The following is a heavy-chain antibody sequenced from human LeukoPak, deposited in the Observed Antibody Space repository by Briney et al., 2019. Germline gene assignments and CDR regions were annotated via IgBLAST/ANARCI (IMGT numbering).Heavy chain of an antibody. V-gene: IGHV3-48*01. D-gene: IGHD2-2*02. CDR2: ISTSTI. J-gene: IGHJ3*02. CDR1: GFTFSSYS. Sequence: GSLRLSCAASGFTFSSYSMNWVRQAPGKGLEWISYISTSTIHYADSVKGRFTISRDNAKNSLYLRMNSLRAEDTAVYYCARRGPFCTTTSCYIGAFDIWGQGTMVTVSS. CDR3: ARRGPFCTTTSCYIGAFDI.